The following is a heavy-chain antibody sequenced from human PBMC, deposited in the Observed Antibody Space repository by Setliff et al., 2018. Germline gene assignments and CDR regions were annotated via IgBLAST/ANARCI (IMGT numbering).Heavy chain of an antibody. CDR2: VSDNNGNT. J-gene: IGHJ4*02. V-gene: IGHV1-18*01. CDR1: GYRFSTYG. D-gene: IGHD3-22*01. Sequence: VKVSCKASGYRFSTYGISWVRQAPGQGLEWMAWVSDNNGNTNYAKSFQGRVTMTTDTSTSTAYMELKSLRSDDTAVYYCARINFYVSSGYYYAPDYWGQGTLVTVSS. CDR3: ARINFYVSSGYYYAPDY.